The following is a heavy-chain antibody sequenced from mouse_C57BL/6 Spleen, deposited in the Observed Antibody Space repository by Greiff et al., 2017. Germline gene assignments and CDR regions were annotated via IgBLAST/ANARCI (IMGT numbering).Heavy chain of an antibody. V-gene: IGHV1-62-2*01. CDR1: GYTFTEYT. D-gene: IGHD2-1*01. Sequence: QVQLKESGAELVKPGASVKLSCKASGYTFTEYTIHWVKQRSGQGLEWIGWFYPGSGSIKYNEKFKDKATLTADKSSSTVYMELSRLTSEDSAVYFGARHEGRDYGNYGSAMDCWGEGTSVTVSS. CDR2: FYPGSGSI. J-gene: IGHJ4*01. CDR3: ARHEGRDYGNYGSAMDC.